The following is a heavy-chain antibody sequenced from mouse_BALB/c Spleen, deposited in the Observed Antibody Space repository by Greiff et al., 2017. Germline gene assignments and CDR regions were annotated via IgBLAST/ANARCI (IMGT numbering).Heavy chain of an antibody. CDR3: ARGYRYDVGYAMDD. D-gene: IGHD2-14*01. V-gene: IGHV1-69*01. CDR1: GYTFTDYW. CDR2: IDTSDSYT. Sequence: QVQLQQPGAELVMPGASVKMSCKASGYTFTDYWMHWVKQRPGQGLEWIGAIDTSDSYTSYNQKFKGKATLTVDESSSTAYMQLSSLTSEDSAVYYCARGYRYDVGYAMDDWGQGTSVTVSS. J-gene: IGHJ4*01.